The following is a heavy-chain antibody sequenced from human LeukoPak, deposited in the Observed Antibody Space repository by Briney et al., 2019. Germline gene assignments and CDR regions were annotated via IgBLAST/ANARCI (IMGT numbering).Heavy chain of an antibody. CDR1: GGTFSSYA. CDR3: ARAHKQYSSSYNWFDP. CDR2: IIPIFGTA. Sequence: GASVTVSFKASGGTFSSYAISWVRQAPGQGLEWMGGIIPIFGTANYAQKFQGRVTITADESTSTAYMELSSLRSEDTAVYYCARAHKQYSSSYNWFDPWGQGTLVTVSS. D-gene: IGHD6-6*01. J-gene: IGHJ5*02. V-gene: IGHV1-69*13.